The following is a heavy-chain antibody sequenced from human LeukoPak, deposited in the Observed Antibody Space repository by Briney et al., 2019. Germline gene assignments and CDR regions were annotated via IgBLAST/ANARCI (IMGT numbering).Heavy chain of an antibody. CDR1: GFTFRNYA. Sequence: GGSLRLSCAASGFTFRNYAMSWVRQAPGKGLEWVSAINNNGDSTYYADSVKGRFTISRDNSKNTLSLQMSSLRAEDTAVYYCVKDPEGYSYGLRLYYFDYWGQGTLVTVSS. J-gene: IGHJ4*02. D-gene: IGHD5-18*01. CDR3: VKDPEGYSYGLRLYYFDY. CDR2: INNNGDST. V-gene: IGHV3-23*01.